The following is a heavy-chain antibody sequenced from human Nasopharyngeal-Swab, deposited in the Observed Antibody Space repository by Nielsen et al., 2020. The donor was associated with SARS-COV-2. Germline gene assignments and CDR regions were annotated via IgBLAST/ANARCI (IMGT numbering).Heavy chain of an antibody. Sequence: GSLRLSCAVYGGAFGGFYWSWIRQSPGEGLEWIGEINPSGGTDYNPSLKSRVSMSVDTSKNQVFLNLKAVTAADTGLYYCARGRRERAPRYYYYGMGVWGQGTTVSVS. J-gene: IGHJ6*02. V-gene: IGHV4-34*01. CDR2: INPSGGT. CDR1: GGAFGGFY. D-gene: IGHD1-1*01. CDR3: ARGRRERAPRYYYYGMGV.